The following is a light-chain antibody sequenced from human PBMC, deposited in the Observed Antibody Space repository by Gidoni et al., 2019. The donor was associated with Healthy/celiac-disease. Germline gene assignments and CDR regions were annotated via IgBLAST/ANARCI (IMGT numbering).Light chain of an antibody. Sequence: DIVLTQSPAPLSLSPGERATLSCRASQSVSSYLAWYQQKPGQAPRLLIYDASNRATGIPARFSGSGSGTDFTLTISSLEPEDFAVYYCQQRSNWLTFGPGTKVDIK. CDR2: DAS. J-gene: IGKJ3*01. CDR3: QQRSNWLT. CDR1: QSVSSY. V-gene: IGKV3-11*01.